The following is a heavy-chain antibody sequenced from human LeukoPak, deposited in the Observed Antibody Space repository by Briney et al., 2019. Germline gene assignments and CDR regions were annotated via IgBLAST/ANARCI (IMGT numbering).Heavy chain of an antibody. CDR2: ISGSGGST. D-gene: IGHD3-10*01. J-gene: IGHJ3*02. Sequence: PGGSLRLSCAASGFTFSSYAMSWVRQAPGKGLEWVSTISGSGGSTYYADSVKGRFTISRDNSKNTLYLQMNSLRAEDTAIYYCAKIRFGDDAFDMWGQGTMVTVSS. V-gene: IGHV3-23*01. CDR1: GFTFSSYA. CDR3: AKIRFGDDAFDM.